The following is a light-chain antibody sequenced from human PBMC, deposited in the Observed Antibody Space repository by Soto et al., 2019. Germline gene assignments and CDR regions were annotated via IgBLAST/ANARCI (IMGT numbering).Light chain of an antibody. CDR3: QQYGGSPRT. J-gene: IGKJ1*01. V-gene: IGKV3-20*01. CDR2: DAS. Sequence: EIVLTQSPGTLSLSPGERATLSCRASQSVSSSSLAWYQQKRGQAPRLLIHDASSRATGIPDRFSGSGSATDFTLTISRLEPEDFAVYYCQQYGGSPRTFGQGNKVEVK. CDR1: QSVSSSS.